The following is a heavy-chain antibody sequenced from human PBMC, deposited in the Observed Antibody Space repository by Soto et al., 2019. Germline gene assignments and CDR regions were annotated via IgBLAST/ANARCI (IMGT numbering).Heavy chain of an antibody. J-gene: IGHJ4*01. V-gene: IGHV4-30-2*01. D-gene: IGHD4-17*01. Sequence: PSETLSLTCAVSGGSISSGGYSWSWIRQPPGKGLEWIGYIYHSGSTYYNPSLKSRVTISVDRSKNQFSLKLSSVTAADKAVYYSPRHYGGTLDYSGHGTLLTVSS. CDR2: IYHSGST. CDR1: GGSISSGGYS. CDR3: PRHYGGTLDY.